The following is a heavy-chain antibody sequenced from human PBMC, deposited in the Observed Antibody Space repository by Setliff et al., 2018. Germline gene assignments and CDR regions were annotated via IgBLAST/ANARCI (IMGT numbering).Heavy chain of an antibody. CDR3: AREGVDTRSSTDYRYYMDV. D-gene: IGHD5-18*01. CDR2: ISPYNGDT. Sequence: SCKASGYIFNTFGISWVRRAPGQGLEWIGWISPYNGDTKYAQKLQDRVTMTIDTSTSTAYMELRSLRTEDTAVYCCAREGVDTRSSTDYRYYMDVWGKGTTVTVSS. J-gene: IGHJ6*03. CDR1: GYIFNTFG. V-gene: IGHV1-18*01.